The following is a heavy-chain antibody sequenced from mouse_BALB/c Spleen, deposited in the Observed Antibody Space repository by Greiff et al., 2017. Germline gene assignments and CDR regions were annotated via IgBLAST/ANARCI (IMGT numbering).Heavy chain of an antibody. J-gene: IGHJ2*01. CDR2: IYPGSGNT. Sequence: QVQLQQPGAELVRPGTSVKISCKASGYAFTNYWLGWVKQRPGHGLEWIGDIYPGSGNTYYNEKFKGKATLTADKSSSTAYMQLSSLTSEDSAVYFCAREEDYYVDYWGQGTTLTVSS. V-gene: IGHV1-63*01. CDR3: AREEDYYVDY. CDR1: GYAFTNYW.